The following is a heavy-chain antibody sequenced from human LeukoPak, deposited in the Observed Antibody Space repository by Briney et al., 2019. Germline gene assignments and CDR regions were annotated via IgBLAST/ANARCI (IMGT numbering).Heavy chain of an antibody. CDR2: MYYSGST. V-gene: IGHV4-39*01. CDR3: ARHRGYYYYYMDV. Sequence: PSETLSPTCTVSGRSISSSSYYWGWIRQPPGKGLEWIGSMYYSGSTYYNPSLKSRVTISVDTSKNQFSLKLSSVTAADTAVYYCARHRGYYYYYMDVWGKGTTVTISS. J-gene: IGHJ6*03. CDR1: GRSISSSSYY.